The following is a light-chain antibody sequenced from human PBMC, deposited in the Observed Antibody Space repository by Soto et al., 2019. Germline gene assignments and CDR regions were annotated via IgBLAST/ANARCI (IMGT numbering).Light chain of an antibody. J-gene: IGKJ5*01. CDR3: QQYTGPPTT. CDR2: GAS. Sequence: EFVLTQSPGTLSLSPGERATLSCRASQSVSNNYLAWYQHKPGQAPRLLIYGASTRAAGIPDRFSGSGSGTDFTLTITRLEPEDSAVYFCQQYTGPPTTFGQGTRLEIK. CDR1: QSVSNNY. V-gene: IGKV3-20*01.